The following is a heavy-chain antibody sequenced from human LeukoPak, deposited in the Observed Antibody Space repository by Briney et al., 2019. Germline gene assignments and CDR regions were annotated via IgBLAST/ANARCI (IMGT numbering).Heavy chain of an antibody. CDR2: IYTSGST. Sequence: SETLSLTCTVSGGSISSYYWSRIRQPAGKGLEWIGRIYTSGSTNYNPSLKSRVTMSVDTSKNQFSLKLSSVTAADTAVYYCARYSYGYENYYYYMDVWGKGTTVTVSS. V-gene: IGHV4-4*07. J-gene: IGHJ6*03. CDR3: ARYSYGYENYYYYMDV. D-gene: IGHD5-18*01. CDR1: GGSISSYY.